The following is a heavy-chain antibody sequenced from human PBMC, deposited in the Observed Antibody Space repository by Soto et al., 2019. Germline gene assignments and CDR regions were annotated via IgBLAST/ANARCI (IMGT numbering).Heavy chain of an antibody. CDR1: GCTFTTYA. V-gene: IGHV1-69*13. J-gene: IGHJ4*02. D-gene: IGHD6-19*01. CDR3: TRTTFPPSHSSGWYPDS. Sequence: SVKVYFKASGCTFTTYAISWVRQAPGQGLECMGGIIPILGTTKYAQKFQGRVTITADEATSTAYMQLSSLTVEDTAPYYCTRTTFPPSHSSGWYPDSWGQGTLVTVSS. CDR2: IIPILGTT.